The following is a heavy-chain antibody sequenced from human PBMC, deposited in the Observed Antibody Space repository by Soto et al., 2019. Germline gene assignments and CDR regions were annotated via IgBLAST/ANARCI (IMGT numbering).Heavy chain of an antibody. CDR2: VSYDESHV. Sequence: GGSLRLSCGASGFTLSTFGIHWVRQAPGKGLEWVALVSYDESHVYYADSVKGRFAISRDISKNTVYLQMDSLRSEDTAIYYCAKEMFPKTLPISRSPWCDSWGQGTPVTVYS. CDR3: AKEMFPKTLPISRSPWCDS. CDR1: GFTLSTFG. V-gene: IGHV3-30*18. J-gene: IGHJ5*01. D-gene: IGHD6-6*01.